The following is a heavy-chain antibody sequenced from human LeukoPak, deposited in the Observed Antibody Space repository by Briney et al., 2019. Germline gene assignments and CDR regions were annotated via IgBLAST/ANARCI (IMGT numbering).Heavy chain of an antibody. J-gene: IGHJ4*02. Sequence: PGGSLRLPCAASGFTVSSTYMNWVRQAPGKGPEWVSVIYSGGSTYYADSVKGRFTISRDNSKNTLYLQMNSLRAEDTAVYYCARGGCGGDCYINYWGQGTLVTVSS. CDR2: IYSGGST. D-gene: IGHD2-21*02. CDR1: GFTVSSTY. V-gene: IGHV3-53*01. CDR3: ARGGCGGDCYINY.